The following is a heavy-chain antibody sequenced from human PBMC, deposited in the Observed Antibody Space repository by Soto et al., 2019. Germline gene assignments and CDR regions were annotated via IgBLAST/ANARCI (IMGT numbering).Heavy chain of an antibody. CDR3: ASAPGGDYYYYYGMDV. CDR1: GGTFSSYA. D-gene: IGHD3-10*01. Sequence: SVKVSCKASGGTFSSYAISWVRQAPRQGLEWMGGIIPIFGTANYAQKFQGRVTITADKSTSTAYMELSSLRSEDTAVYYCASAPGGDYYYYYGMDVWGQGTTVTVS. V-gene: IGHV1-69*06. CDR2: IIPIFGTA. J-gene: IGHJ6*02.